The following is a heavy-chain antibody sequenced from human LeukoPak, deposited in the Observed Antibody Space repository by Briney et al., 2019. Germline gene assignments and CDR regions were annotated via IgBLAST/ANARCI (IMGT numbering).Heavy chain of an antibody. D-gene: IGHD6-13*01. J-gene: IGHJ4*02. Sequence: ASVKVSCKASGYTFTGYYMHWVRQAPGQGLEWMGWINPNGGGTNYAQKFQCRVTMTRDTSISTAYMELSRLRSDDTAVYYCARRAGQQLVLYYFDYWGQGTLVTVSS. CDR1: GYTFTGYY. CDR3: ARRAGQQLVLYYFDY. CDR2: INPNGGGT. V-gene: IGHV1-2*02.